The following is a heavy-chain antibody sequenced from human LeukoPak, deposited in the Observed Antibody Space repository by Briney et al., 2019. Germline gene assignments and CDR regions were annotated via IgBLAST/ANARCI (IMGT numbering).Heavy chain of an antibody. J-gene: IGHJ4*02. CDR1: GYTFTGYY. CDR2: INPNSGGT. Sequence: ASVKVSCKASGYTFTGYYMHWVRQAPGQGLEWMGWINPNSGGTNYAQKLQGRVTMTTDTSTSTAYMELRSLRSDDTAVYYCARVGGMVYSPLDYWGQGTLVTVSS. CDR3: ARVGGMVYSPLDY. D-gene: IGHD2-8*01. V-gene: IGHV1-2*02.